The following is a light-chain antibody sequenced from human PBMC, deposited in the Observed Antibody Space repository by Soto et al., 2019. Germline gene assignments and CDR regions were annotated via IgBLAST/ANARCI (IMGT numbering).Light chain of an antibody. J-gene: IGKJ4*01. Sequence: DIVMTQSPDSLAGSLGERATINCKSSQSVLYSSNNKNYLAWYQQKPGQPPNLLIYWASTRESGVPDRFSGSGSGTDFTLPISSLQAEDVAVYYCQQYYTTPPITFGGGTKVEIK. CDR2: WAS. V-gene: IGKV4-1*01. CDR3: QQYYTTPPIT. CDR1: QSVLYSSNNKNY.